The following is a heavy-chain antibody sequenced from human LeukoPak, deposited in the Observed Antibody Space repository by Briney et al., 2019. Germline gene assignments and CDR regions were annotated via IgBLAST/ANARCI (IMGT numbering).Heavy chain of an antibody. D-gene: IGHD5-12*01. CDR1: GGTFSSYA. J-gene: IGHJ6*02. CDR2: IIPILGIA. V-gene: IGHV1-69*04. Sequence: SVKVSCKASGGTFSSYAISWVRQAPGQGLEWMGRIIPILGIANYAQKFQGRVTITADKSTSTAYMELSSLRSEDTAVYYCARSPKGVGYGYYYYGMDVWGQGTTVTVSS. CDR3: ARSPKGVGYGYYYYGMDV.